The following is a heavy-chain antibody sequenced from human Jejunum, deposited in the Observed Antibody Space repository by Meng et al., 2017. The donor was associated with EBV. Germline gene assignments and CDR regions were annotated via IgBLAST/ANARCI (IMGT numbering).Heavy chain of an antibody. CDR3: TTNPSQWDH. CDR1: GFTFSNAW. Sequence: LVGCGGGLDQPGGSLRLSCGVSGFTFSNAWMSWVRQAPGKGPEWVARIKSKIDGGTTDYATAVKGRFTISRDDSKNTLYLQMNSLRTEDTALYYCTTNPSQWDHWGQGTLVTVSS. J-gene: IGHJ4*02. D-gene: IGHD6-19*01. V-gene: IGHV3-15*01. CDR2: IKSKIDGGTT.